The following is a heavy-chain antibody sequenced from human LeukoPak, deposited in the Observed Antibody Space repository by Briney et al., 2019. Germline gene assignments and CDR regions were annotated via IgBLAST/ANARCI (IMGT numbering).Heavy chain of an antibody. V-gene: IGHV4-34*01. Sequence: SETLSLTCAVYGGSFSGYYWSWIRQPPGKGLEWIGSIYYSGSTYYNPSLKSRVTISVDTSKNQFSLKLSSVTAADTAVYYCARLISSLYVNWGQGTLVTVSS. D-gene: IGHD3-16*01. CDR2: IYYSGST. J-gene: IGHJ4*02. CDR3: ARLISSLYVN. CDR1: GGSFSGYY.